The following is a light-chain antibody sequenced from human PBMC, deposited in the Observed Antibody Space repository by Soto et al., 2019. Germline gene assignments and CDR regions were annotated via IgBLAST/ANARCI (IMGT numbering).Light chain of an antibody. V-gene: IGLV2-14*01. CDR3: ISYTGSSTSYV. J-gene: IGLJ1*01. CDR2: EVS. Sequence: QSVLTRPASVSGSPGQSITISCAGTSSEVGGYNHVAWYQQHPGKAPKLMIYEVSKRPSGVSNRFSGSKSGNTASLNISGLQAEDEADYYCISYTGSSTSYVFGTGTKVTVL. CDR1: SSEVGGYNH.